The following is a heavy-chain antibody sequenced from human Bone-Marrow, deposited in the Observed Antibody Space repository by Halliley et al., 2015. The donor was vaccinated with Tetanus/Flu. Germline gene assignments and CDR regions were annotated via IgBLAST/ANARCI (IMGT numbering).Heavy chain of an antibody. Sequence: SISSPSTYIYYADSVKGRFTISSDNAKNSLFLQMDTLRADDTALYYCARDGMSAASTKYGMDVWGQGTTVTVS. D-gene: IGHD2-15*01. J-gene: IGHJ6*02. CDR2: ISSPSTYI. CDR3: ARDGMSAASTKYGMDV. V-gene: IGHV3-21*01.